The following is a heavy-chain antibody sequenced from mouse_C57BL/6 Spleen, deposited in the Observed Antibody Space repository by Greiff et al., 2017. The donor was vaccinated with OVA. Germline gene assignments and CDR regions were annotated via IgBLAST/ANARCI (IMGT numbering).Heavy chain of an antibody. CDR2: IYPGSGNT. D-gene: IGHD1-1*01. J-gene: IGHJ4*01. CDR3: ARSPSYYYGSRGYAMDY. Sequence: QVQLQQSGAELVRPGASVKLSCKASGYTFTDYYINWVKQRPGQGLEWIARIYPGSGNTYYNEKFKGKATLTAEKSSSTAYMQLSSLTSEDSAVYFCARSPSYYYGSRGYAMDYWGQGTSVTVSS. CDR1: GYTFTDYY. V-gene: IGHV1-76*01.